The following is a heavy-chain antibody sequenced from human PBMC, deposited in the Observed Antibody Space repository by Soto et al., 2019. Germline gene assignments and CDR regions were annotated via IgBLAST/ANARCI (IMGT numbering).Heavy chain of an antibody. V-gene: IGHV3-23*01. CDR3: AERRGAGGHFDY. CDR1: GFTFTSYA. J-gene: IGHJ4*02. D-gene: IGHD2-15*01. Sequence: GGSLRLSCAASGFTFTSYAMGWVRQAPGKGLEWVSVISSGGSTYYADSVRGRFTIPRDNSKDTLSLQMNSLRAEDTAVYYCAERRGAGGHFDYRGQGALVTVSS. CDR2: ISSGGST.